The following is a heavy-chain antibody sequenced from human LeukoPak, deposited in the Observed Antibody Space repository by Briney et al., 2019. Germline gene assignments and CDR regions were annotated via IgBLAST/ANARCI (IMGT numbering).Heavy chain of an antibody. J-gene: IGHJ4*02. D-gene: IGHD3-16*02. V-gene: IGHV4-59*12. CDR3: ARVADDYVWGSYRSGARLRSYFDY. CDR1: GGSISSYY. Sequence: SETLSLTCTVSGGSISSYYWSWIRQPPGKGLEWIGYIYYSGSTNYNPSLKSRVTISVDTSKNQFSLKLSSVTAADTAVYYCARVADDYVWGSYRSGARLRSYFDYWGQGTLVTVSS. CDR2: IYYSGST.